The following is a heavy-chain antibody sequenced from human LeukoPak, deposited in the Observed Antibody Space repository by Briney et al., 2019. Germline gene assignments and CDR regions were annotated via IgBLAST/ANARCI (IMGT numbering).Heavy chain of an antibody. V-gene: IGHV4-34*01. CDR2: INHSGST. CDR3: ARGYDSSGYRHDAFDI. Sequence: PSETLSLTCAVYGGSFSGYYWSWIRQPPGKGLEWIGEINHSGSTNYNPSLKSRVTISVDTSKNQFSLKLSSVTAADTAVYYCARGYDSSGYRHDAFDIWGQGTMVTVSS. D-gene: IGHD3-22*01. CDR1: GGSFSGYY. J-gene: IGHJ3*02.